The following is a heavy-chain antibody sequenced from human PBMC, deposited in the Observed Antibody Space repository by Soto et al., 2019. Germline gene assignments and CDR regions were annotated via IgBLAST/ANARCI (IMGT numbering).Heavy chain of an antibody. Sequence: SETLCLAGTVSCGSVTNSSYYWGWIRQSPGKGLEWIGSVYYRGRSYSKSSVKSRVTISVDTSKNRFSLSLNSVTASDTAVYFCVSQRTTVPTQAYFDYWGPGALVTVSS. D-gene: IGHD4-17*01. CDR2: VYYRGRS. CDR1: CGSVTNSSYY. V-gene: IGHV4-39*01. CDR3: VSQRTTVPTQAYFDY. J-gene: IGHJ4*02.